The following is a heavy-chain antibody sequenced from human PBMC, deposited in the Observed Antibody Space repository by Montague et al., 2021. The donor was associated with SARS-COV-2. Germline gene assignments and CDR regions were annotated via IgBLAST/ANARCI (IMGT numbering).Heavy chain of an antibody. CDR3: ARDFDY. V-gene: IGHV4-59*13. CDR2: MYYGGST. Sequence: SETLSLTCTVSGGSISSYYWSWIRQPPGKGLEWIGYMYYGGSTNYNPSLKSRVTLSVDTSKNQFSPKLSSVTAADTAVYYCARDFDYWGQGTLVTVSS. J-gene: IGHJ4*02. CDR1: GGSISSYY.